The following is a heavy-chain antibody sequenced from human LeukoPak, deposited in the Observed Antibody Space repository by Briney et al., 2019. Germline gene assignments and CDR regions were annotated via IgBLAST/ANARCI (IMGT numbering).Heavy chain of an antibody. V-gene: IGHV3-74*01. J-gene: IGHJ4*02. CDR1: GFTFSSYW. D-gene: IGHD3-10*01. CDR3: ARFTYGSGSYLFDY. Sequence: GGSLRLSCAASGFTFSSYWMHWVRQAPGKGLVWVSRINSDGSSTSYADSVKGRLTISRDNAKNTLYLQMNSLRAEDTAVYYCARFTYGSGSYLFDYWGQGTLVTVSS. CDR2: INSDGSST.